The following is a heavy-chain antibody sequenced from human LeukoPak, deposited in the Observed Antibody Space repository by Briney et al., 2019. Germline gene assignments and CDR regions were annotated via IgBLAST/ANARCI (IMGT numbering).Heavy chain of an antibody. Sequence: GRSLRLSCAASGFTFSSYAMHWVRQAPGKGLEWVAVISYDGSNKYYADSVKGRFTISRDNSKNTLYLQMNSLRAEDTAVYYCARGRWFDPWGQGTLVIVSS. CDR1: GFTFSSYA. CDR3: ARGRWFDP. V-gene: IGHV3-30*04. J-gene: IGHJ5*02. CDR2: ISYDGSNK.